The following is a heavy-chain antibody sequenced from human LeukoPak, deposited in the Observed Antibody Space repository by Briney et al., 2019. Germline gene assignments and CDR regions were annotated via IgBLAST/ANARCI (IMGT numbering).Heavy chain of an antibody. CDR2: IRYDGSNK. CDR3: AKDSNYDFWSGSYFDY. J-gene: IGHJ4*02. CDR1: GFTFSSYG. Sequence: PGGSLRLSCAASGFTFSSYGMHWVRQAPGKGLEWVAFIRYDGSNKYYADSVEGRFTISRDNSKNTLYLQMNSLRVEDTAVYYCAKDSNYDFWSGSYFDYWGQGTLVTVSS. V-gene: IGHV3-30*02. D-gene: IGHD3-3*01.